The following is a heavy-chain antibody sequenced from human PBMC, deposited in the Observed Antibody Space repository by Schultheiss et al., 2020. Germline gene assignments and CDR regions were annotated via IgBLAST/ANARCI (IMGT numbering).Heavy chain of an antibody. D-gene: IGHD3-22*01. CDR3: ARDLKDYYDSSGYSTDY. Sequence: SVKVSCKASGYTFTGYYMHWVRQAPGQGLEWMGGIIPIFGTANYAQKFQGRVTITADESTSTVYMELSSLRSEDTAVYYCARDLKDYYDSSGYSTDYWGQGTLVTVSS. CDR1: GYTFTGYY. CDR2: IIPIFGTA. V-gene: IGHV1-69*13. J-gene: IGHJ4*02.